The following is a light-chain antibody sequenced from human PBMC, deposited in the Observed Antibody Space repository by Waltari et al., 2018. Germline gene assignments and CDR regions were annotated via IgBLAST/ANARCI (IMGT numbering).Light chain of an antibody. CDR3: QQYSKWPLT. CDR2: GAS. CDR1: PTISSS. J-gene: IGKJ4*01. Sequence: EIVMTQSPASLSVSPRDTATLSCRASPTISSSLAWYQQKPGLAPRLLIYGASTRAAGIPARFSGSGSGTEFTLTITSLQSEDFAFYSCQQYSKWPLTFGGGTKVEIK. V-gene: IGKV3-15*01.